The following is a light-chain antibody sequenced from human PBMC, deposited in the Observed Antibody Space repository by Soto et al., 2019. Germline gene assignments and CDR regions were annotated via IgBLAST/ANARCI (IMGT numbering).Light chain of an antibody. V-gene: IGLV2-14*01. CDR1: SSDVGGYNN. Sequence: QSALTQPASVSGSPGQSITISCTGTSSDVGGYNNVSWYQQHPGKAPKLMIYDVSNRPSGVSNRFSGSKSGNTASLTISGLQAEDEADYYCSSYASSSTRLFGGGTQLTVL. J-gene: IGLJ2*01. CDR2: DVS. CDR3: SSYASSSTRL.